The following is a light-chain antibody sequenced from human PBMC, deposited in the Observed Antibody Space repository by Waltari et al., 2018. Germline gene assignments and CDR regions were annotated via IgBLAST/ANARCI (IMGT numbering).Light chain of an antibody. CDR3: MQGIHRPWT. CDR1: QSPVSSDGTTY. J-gene: IGKJ1*01. Sequence: DVVMTQSPLSLPVTLGQPASISCRSSQSPVSSDGTTYLNWFQQRPGQSPRRLIYKVSNRDSGVPDRFSGSGSGTDFTLRISRVEAEDVGVYYCMQGIHRPWTFGPGAKVEIK. V-gene: IGKV2-30*01. CDR2: KVS.